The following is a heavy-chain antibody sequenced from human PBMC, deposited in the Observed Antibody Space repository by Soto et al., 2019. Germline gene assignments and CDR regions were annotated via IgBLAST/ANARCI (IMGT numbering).Heavy chain of an antibody. CDR2: IYYSGST. D-gene: IGHD2-2*01. J-gene: IGHJ4*02. V-gene: IGHV4-59*08. CDR1: GGSISSYY. CDR3: ARLAGCSSTSCYFSDRSGEFDY. Sequence: SETLSLTCTVSGGSISSYYWSWIRQPPGKGLEWIGYIYYSGSTNYNPSLKSRVTISVDTSKNQFSLKLSSVTAADTAVYYCARLAGCSSTSCYFSDRSGEFDYWGQGTLVTVSS.